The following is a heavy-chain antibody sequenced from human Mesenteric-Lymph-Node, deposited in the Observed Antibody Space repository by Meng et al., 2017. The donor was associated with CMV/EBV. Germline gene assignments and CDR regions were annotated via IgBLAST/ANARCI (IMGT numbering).Heavy chain of an antibody. CDR2: ISSDGSVT. J-gene: IGHJ4*02. CDR1: GFSFSTYW. D-gene: IGHD2-2*01. Sequence: GESLKISCAASGFSFSTYWMSWVRQAPGKGLVWVSRISSDGSVTTYEDSVRGRFTISRDNAKNTLHLQMNTLRVEDTAVYYCARTPVACSSSSCYYSDYWGQGTLVTVSS. V-gene: IGHV3-74*01. CDR3: ARTPVACSSSSCYYSDY.